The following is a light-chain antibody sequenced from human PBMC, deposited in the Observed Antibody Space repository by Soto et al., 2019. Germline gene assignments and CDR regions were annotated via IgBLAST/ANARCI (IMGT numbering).Light chain of an antibody. V-gene: IGKV1-39*01. Sequence: DIQMTQSPSSLSASVGDRVTITCRASQSISSYLHRYQQKPGKAPKLLSYDASILQSGVPSRFSGSGSGTDLTLTISSLQPEDFATYYCQQSYSTPGTFGQGTKLEIK. CDR2: DAS. CDR3: QQSYSTPGT. J-gene: IGKJ2*01. CDR1: QSISSY.